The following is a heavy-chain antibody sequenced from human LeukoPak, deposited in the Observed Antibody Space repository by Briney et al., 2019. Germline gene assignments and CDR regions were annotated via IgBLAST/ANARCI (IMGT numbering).Heavy chain of an antibody. CDR2: INPINPNSDDI. Sequence: ASVKVSCKTSGYTFTAYYMHWVRQAPGQGLEWMGWINPINPNSDDIHYAQKFRGRVTMTRDTSISTAYVELSSLRADDTAVYYCAGGGYSSSLYDYWGQGTLVTVSS. J-gene: IGHJ4*02. D-gene: IGHD6-13*01. V-gene: IGHV1-2*02. CDR1: GYTFTAYY. CDR3: AGGGYSSSLYDY.